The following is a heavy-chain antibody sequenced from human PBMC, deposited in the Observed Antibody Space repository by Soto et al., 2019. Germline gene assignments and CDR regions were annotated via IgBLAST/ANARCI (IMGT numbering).Heavy chain of an antibody. Sequence: SVTVSFTASVGTFSGYTSSWVRQDHGQGLEWMGRIIPILGIANYAQKFQGRVTITADKSTSTAYMELSSLRSEDTAVYYCASLTRPSETASSLGIRGQGTMVTVSS. J-gene: IGHJ3*02. CDR2: IIPILGIA. CDR3: ASLTRPSETASSLGI. D-gene: IGHD1-7*01. V-gene: IGHV1-69*02. CDR1: VGTFSGYT.